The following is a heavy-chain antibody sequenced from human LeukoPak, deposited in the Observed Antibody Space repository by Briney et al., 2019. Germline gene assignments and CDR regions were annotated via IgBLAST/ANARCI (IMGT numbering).Heavy chain of an antibody. D-gene: IGHD2-8*02. J-gene: IGHJ4*02. Sequence: ASVKVSCKASGYTFTGYYMNWVRQAPGQGLEWMGWINPNNGDTKYAQKFQGRVTMTRDTSITTAHMELSSLKSGDTAVYYCAREWRGTGTYCFDYWGQGILVTVSS. CDR1: GYTFTGYY. CDR2: INPNNGDT. V-gene: IGHV1-2*02. CDR3: AREWRGTGTYCFDY.